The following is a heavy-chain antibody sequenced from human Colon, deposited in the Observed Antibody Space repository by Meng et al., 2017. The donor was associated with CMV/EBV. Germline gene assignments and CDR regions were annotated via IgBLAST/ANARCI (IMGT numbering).Heavy chain of an antibody. D-gene: IGHD4-17*01. V-gene: IGHV3-43*01. CDR2: VSWDGGST. CDR3: AKGTGATTVPDFDS. J-gene: IGHJ4*02. Sequence: GESLKISCAASGFTFDDYTMNWVRHAPGKGLEWVAVVSWDGGSTRYADSVRGRFTISRDNSNNLLVLQLNSLRSDDSALYYCAKGTGATTVPDFDSWGQGTLVTVSS. CDR1: GFTFDDYT.